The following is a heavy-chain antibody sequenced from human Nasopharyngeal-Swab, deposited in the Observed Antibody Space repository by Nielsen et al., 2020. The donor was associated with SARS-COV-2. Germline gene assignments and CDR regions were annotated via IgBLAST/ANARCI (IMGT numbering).Heavy chain of an antibody. CDR2: IKSKTDGGTT. V-gene: IGHV3-15*01. J-gene: IGHJ4*02. Sequence: WIRQPPGKGLEWVGRIKSKTDGGTTDYAAPVKGRFTISRDDSKNTLYLQMNSLKTEDTAVYYCTTEYRQLKRLGDYWGQGTLVTVSS. D-gene: IGHD1-1*01. CDR3: TTEYRQLKRLGDY.